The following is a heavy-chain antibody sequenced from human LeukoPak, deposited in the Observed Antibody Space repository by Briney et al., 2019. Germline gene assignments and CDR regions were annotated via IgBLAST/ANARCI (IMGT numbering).Heavy chain of an antibody. CDR1: GFTFGNAW. J-gene: IGHJ4*02. V-gene: IGHV3-15*01. Sequence: GGSLRLSCAASGFTFGNAWMSWVRQAPGKGLEWVGRIRSKTGGGTIDYAAPVKGRFTISRDDSKNTLYLQMSSLKNEDTAVYYCTVAIVAPMWDCWGQGTLVTVSA. CDR3: TVAIVAPMWDC. CDR2: IRSKTGGGTI. D-gene: IGHD5-12*01.